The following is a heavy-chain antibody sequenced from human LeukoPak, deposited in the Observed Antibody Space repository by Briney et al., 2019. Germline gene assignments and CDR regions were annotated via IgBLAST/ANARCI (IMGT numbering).Heavy chain of an antibody. D-gene: IGHD5-12*01. CDR3: ARAGWLRFTTTEELDLDV. CDR1: GFTFRSYE. V-gene: IGHV3-53*01. J-gene: IGHJ6*02. CDR2: FYGGGRT. Sequence: GGSLRLSCAASGFTFRSYEMNWVRQAPGKGLEWVSVFYGGGRTYYADSVKGRFTISRDNFKNTLYLQMNSVRPEDTAVYYCARAGWLRFTTTEELDLDVWGQGTTVTVSS.